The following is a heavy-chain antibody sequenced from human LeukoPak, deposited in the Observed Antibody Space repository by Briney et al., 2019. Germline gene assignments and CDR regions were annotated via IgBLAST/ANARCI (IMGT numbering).Heavy chain of an antibody. D-gene: IGHD3-16*02. J-gene: IGHJ6*02. CDR3: ARDRSSIRYYYYYGMDV. CDR1: GGCFSCYY. CDR2: IKHSGST. Sequence: SETLSLTCAVYGGCFSCYYWSWMRRPPGKGVEWIGEIKHSGSTNYNPSLKSRVTISVDTSKNQFSLKLSSVTAADTAVYYCARDRSSIRYYYYYGMDVWGQGTTVTVSS. V-gene: IGHV4-34*01.